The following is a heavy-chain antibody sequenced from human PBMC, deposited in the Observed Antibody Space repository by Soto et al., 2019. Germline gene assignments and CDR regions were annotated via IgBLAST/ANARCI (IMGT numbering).Heavy chain of an antibody. D-gene: IGHD2-2*01. CDR1: GFTFSNYA. CDR3: SLRYCSRTTCPPLNSYFYMDV. Sequence: GGSLRLSCAASGFTFSNYAMTWVRQAPGKGLEWVSGISGSGGTTFYAGFVKGRFPISRDNSKNTLYLQMNSLMVEDTAVFYCSLRYCSRTTCPPLNSYFYMDVWGKGTTVTVSS. V-gene: IGHV3-23*01. CDR2: ISGSGGTT. J-gene: IGHJ6*03.